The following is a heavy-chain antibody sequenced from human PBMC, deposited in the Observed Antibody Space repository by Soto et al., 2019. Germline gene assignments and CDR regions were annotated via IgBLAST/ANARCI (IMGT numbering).Heavy chain of an antibody. Sequence: NPSETLSLTCTVSGDSIKTDVWWSWLRRPPGKGLEWFGEIYQNGHTNYNPSLKSRVTMSVDKSRNQFSLMLTSVTAADTAIYYCARGPTSLYGDLDYWGQGTLVTVSS. CDR2: IYQNGHT. J-gene: IGHJ4*02. CDR3: ARGPTSLYGDLDY. CDR1: GDSIKTDVW. V-gene: IGHV4-4*02. D-gene: IGHD4-17*01.